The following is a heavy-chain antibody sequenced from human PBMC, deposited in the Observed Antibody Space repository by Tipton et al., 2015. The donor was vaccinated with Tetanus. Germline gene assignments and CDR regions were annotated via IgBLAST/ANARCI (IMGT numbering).Heavy chain of an antibody. Sequence: TLSLTCAVYGGSFSGYYCSWIRQSPGRGLEWIGEIHPSGSTYYNPSFTSRITLSQDTSKNQFSLKLSSVTAADTAVYYCARIGWLQQNKPAFDIWGQGTVVTVSS. CDR1: GGSFSGYY. J-gene: IGHJ3*02. CDR2: IHPSGST. D-gene: IGHD5-24*01. V-gene: IGHV4-34*01. CDR3: ARIGWLQQNKPAFDI.